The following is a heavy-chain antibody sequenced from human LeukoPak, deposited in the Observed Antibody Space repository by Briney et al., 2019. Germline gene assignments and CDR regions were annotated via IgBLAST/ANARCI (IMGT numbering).Heavy chain of an antibody. J-gene: IGHJ3*02. CDR2: IYTSGST. D-gene: IGHD3-10*01. CDR1: GGSISSYY. V-gene: IGHV4-4*07. Sequence: SETLSLTCTVSGGSISSYYWSWIRQPAGKGLEWIGRIYTSGSTNYNPSLKSRVTMSVDTSKNQFSLKLSSVTAADTAVYYCARDQGYGSMVRGIAFDIWGQGTMVTVSS. CDR3: ARDQGYGSMVRGIAFDI.